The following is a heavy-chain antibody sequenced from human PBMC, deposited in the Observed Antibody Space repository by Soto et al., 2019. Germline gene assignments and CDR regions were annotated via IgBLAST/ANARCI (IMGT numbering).Heavy chain of an antibody. CDR3: ATDSEYCSAGTCYSVSAFDI. V-gene: IGHV4-59*01. D-gene: IGHD2-15*01. CDR2: MYNTGST. CDR1: GGSISGYY. J-gene: IGHJ3*02. Sequence: SETLSLTCTVSGGSISGYYWSWIRQPPGKGLEWIGYMYNTGSTVYNPSFKSRVTISVDTSKNQFSLKLNSVTAADTAVYYCATDSEYCSAGTCYSVSAFDIWGQGTMVTVSS.